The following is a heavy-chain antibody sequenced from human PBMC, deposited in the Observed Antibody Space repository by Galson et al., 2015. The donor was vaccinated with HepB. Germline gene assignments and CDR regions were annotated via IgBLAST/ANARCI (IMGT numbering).Heavy chain of an antibody. V-gene: IGHV1-2*02. CDR3: ARVGKWRGPSYYNYMDV. D-gene: IGHD3-16*01. CDR2: INPNYGAT. CDR1: GYSFSAYY. Sequence: SVKVSCKASGYSFSAYYIHWVRQAPGQGLEWMGWINPNYGATNLGQKFQGRVTMTRDTSITTVYMDLSRLTSDDSAVYFCARVGKWRGPSYYNYMDVWGKGTTVPVS. J-gene: IGHJ6*03.